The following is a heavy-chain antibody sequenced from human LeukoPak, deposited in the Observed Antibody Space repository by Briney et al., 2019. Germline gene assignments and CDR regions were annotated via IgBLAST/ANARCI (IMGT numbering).Heavy chain of an antibody. D-gene: IGHD3-16*02. J-gene: IGHJ6*03. CDR1: TYISSDFG. CDR3: ARVYLYTTGWSAAYYYFMDV. CDR2: VSVDNGQT. V-gene: IGHV1-18*01. Sequence: ASVKVSCKASTYISSDFGISWVRLAPAGGLEWLGWVSVDNGQTNYGHKFYGRVTMTMETSTNTASMELGGLRSDDTAIYYCARVYLYTTGWSAAYYYFMDVWGKGTTVIVSS.